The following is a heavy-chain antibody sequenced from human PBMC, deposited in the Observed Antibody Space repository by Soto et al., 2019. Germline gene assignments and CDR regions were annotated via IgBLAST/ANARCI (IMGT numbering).Heavy chain of an antibody. Sequence: SETLSLTCAVYGGSFSGYYWSWIRQPPGKGLEWIGEINHSGSTNYNPSLKSRVTISVDTSKNQFSLKLSSVTAADTAVYYCARERFGVVISRRHRGYYMDVWGKGTTVTVSS. CDR2: INHSGST. CDR3: ARERFGVVISRRHRGYYMDV. J-gene: IGHJ6*03. D-gene: IGHD3-3*01. V-gene: IGHV4-34*01. CDR1: GGSFSGYY.